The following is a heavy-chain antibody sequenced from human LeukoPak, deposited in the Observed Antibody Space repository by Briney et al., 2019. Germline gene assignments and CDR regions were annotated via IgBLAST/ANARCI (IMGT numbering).Heavy chain of an antibody. Sequence: GGSLRLSCAASGXTFSVAAMTWVRQAPGKGLEWVSLIGASGESTYYADSVKGRFTISRDNSKNTLYLQMNSLRAEDTAVYYCARWPTMGGRWGQGTLVTVSS. CDR2: IGASGEST. CDR3: ARWPTMGGR. V-gene: IGHV3-23*01. CDR1: GXTFSVAA. J-gene: IGHJ4*02. D-gene: IGHD3-16*01.